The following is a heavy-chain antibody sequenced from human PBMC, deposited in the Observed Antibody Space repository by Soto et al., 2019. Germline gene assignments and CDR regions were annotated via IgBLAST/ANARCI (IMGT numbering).Heavy chain of an antibody. Sequence: SETLSLTCSVSGGSISSSSYYWGWIRQPPGKGLEWIGSIYYSGSTYYNPSLKSRVTISVDTSKNQFSLKLSSVTAADTAVYYCASHYCSGGSCYMYYFDYWGQGTLVTVSS. CDR1: GGSISSSSYY. J-gene: IGHJ4*02. D-gene: IGHD2-15*01. CDR2: IYYSGST. CDR3: ASHYCSGGSCYMYYFDY. V-gene: IGHV4-39*01.